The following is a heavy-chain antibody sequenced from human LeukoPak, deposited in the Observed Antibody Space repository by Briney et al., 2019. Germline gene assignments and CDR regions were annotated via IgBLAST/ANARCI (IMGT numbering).Heavy chain of an antibody. CDR1: GFTFSDYY. V-gene: IGHV3-11*06. D-gene: IGHD6-13*01. CDR3: ARGGIEDWFDP. Sequence: GGSLRLSCAASGFTFSDYYMSWIRQAPGKGLEWVSYISSSSSYTNYADSVKGRFTISRDNAKNSLYLQMNSLRAEDTAVYYCARGGIEDWFDPWGQGTLVTVSS. CDR2: ISSSSSYT. J-gene: IGHJ5*02.